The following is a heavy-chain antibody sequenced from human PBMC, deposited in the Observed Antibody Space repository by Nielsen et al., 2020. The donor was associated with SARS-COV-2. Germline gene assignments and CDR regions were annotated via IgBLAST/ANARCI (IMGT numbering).Heavy chain of an antibody. Sequence: GESLKISCKGSGYSFPNYWVGWVRQMPGKGLEWMRIIYPGDSATRYSPSFQGHVTLAADKSTSTAYLQWDSLKASDAAMYYCVARRSSGGDWFFDLWGRGTQVIVSS. J-gene: IGHJ2*01. CDR2: IYPGDSAT. CDR3: VARRSSGGDWFFDL. D-gene: IGHD3-16*01. V-gene: IGHV5-51*01. CDR1: GYSFPNYW.